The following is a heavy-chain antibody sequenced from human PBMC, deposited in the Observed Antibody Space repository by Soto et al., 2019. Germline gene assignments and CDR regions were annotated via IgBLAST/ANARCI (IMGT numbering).Heavy chain of an antibody. V-gene: IGHV1-69*06. D-gene: IGHD3-10*01. CDR2: IVPVFGTV. CDR3: AGVASGSTWYYFDY. Sequence: QLQLVQSGAEVKKPGSSVRVSCKASGDTFTKYAISWLRQAPGQGLEWMGGIVPVFGTVNYAQRFKGRVTITADKSTSTSYVEVASLTAEDTAVYYCAGVASGSTWYYFDYWGQGTLVTFS. CDR1: GDTFTKYA. J-gene: IGHJ4*02.